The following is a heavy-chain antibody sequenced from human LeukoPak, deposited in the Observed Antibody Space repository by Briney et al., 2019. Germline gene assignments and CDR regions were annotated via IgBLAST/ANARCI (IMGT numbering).Heavy chain of an antibody. CDR2: INERGSST. D-gene: IGHD5-12*01. Sequence: GSLRLSCAASGFTFSNFWMHWVRQAPGKGLVWVSRINERGSSTSYADSVKGRFTISRDNAKNTLYLQMNNLRADDTAVYYCAGGRLVATSKAVAIDYWGQGTLVTVSS. V-gene: IGHV3-74*01. CDR1: GFTFSNFW. J-gene: IGHJ4*02. CDR3: AGGRLVATSKAVAIDY.